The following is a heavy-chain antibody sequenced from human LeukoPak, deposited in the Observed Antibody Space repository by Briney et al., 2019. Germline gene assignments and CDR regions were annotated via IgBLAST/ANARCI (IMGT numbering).Heavy chain of an antibody. CDR3: ARGTKYSGYDYPTFFDY. V-gene: IGHV3-53*04. CDR2: IYSGGST. D-gene: IGHD5-12*01. CDR1: GFTVSSNY. J-gene: IGHJ4*02. Sequence: HPGGSLRLSCAASGFTVSSNYMSWVRQAPGKGLEWVSVIYSGGSTYYADSVEGRFTISRHNSKNTLYLQMNSLRAEDTAVYYCARGTKYSGYDYPTFFDYWGQGTLVTVSS.